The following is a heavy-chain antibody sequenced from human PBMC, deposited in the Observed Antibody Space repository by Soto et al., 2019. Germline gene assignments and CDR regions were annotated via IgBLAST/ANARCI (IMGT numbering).Heavy chain of an antibody. CDR3: AKDRRAGGNSAFYFDF. CDR1: GFKFSNYA. Sequence: VGSLRLSCAASGFKFSNYAMSWVPQAPGKGLEWVSLISATGGGTYYADSVKGRFTISRDNSHNTLYLQVHSLTAEDTAVYYCAKDRRAGGNSAFYFDFWGQGTLVTVSS. V-gene: IGHV3-23*01. J-gene: IGHJ4*02. D-gene: IGHD3-16*01. CDR2: ISATGGGT.